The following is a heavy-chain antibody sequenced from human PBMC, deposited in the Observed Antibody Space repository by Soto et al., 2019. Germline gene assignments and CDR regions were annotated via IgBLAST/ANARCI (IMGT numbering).Heavy chain of an antibody. CDR2: VYYSGST. V-gene: IGHV4-39*01. CDR3: ATQEVGGTYVYTFDP. Sequence: SETLSLTCTVSGGSITSSSYYWGWIRQPPGKGLEWIGSVYYSGSTYYNPSLKSRVTISVDTSKNQFSLKLSSVTAADTAVYYCATQEVGGTYVYTFDPWGQGTLVTVSS. D-gene: IGHD1-26*01. CDR1: GGSITSSSYY. J-gene: IGHJ5*02.